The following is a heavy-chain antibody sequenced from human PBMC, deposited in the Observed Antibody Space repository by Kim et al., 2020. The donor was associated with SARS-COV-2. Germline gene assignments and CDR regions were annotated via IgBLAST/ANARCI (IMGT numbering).Heavy chain of an antibody. Sequence: SEILSLTCSVSGGYVSTYYWSWIRQPPGKGLEWIAYMYHRGGTNSNPSLKSRVTISLDTAKNQVSLKLSSVTAADTAVYYCARGWNYNSSPFDYWGQGIL. CDR3: ARGWNYNSSPFDY. D-gene: IGHD6-13*01. J-gene: IGHJ4*02. CDR1: GGYVSTYY. CDR2: MYHRGGT. V-gene: IGHV4-59*02.